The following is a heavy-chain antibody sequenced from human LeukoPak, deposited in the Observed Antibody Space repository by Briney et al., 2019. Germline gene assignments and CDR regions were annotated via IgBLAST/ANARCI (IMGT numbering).Heavy chain of an antibody. J-gene: IGHJ3*02. CDR1: GFTFSSYS. Sequence: PGGSLRLSCAASGFTFSSYSVNWVRQAPGKGLEWVSSISSSSSYIYYADSVKGRFTISRDNAKNSLYLQMNSLKTEDTAVYYCTTRRPDAFDIWGQGTMVTVSS. CDR3: TTRRPDAFDI. V-gene: IGHV3-21*04. CDR2: ISSSSSYI.